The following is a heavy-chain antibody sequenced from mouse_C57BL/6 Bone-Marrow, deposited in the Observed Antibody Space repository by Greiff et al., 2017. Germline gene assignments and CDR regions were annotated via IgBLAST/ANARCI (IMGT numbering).Heavy chain of an antibody. J-gene: IGHJ4*01. CDR1: GFNIKNTY. CDR3: APIYYGNYYGMDY. CDR2: IYPANGNT. D-gene: IGHD2-1*01. Sequence: VQLQQSVAELVRPGASVKLSCTASGFNIKNTYMHWVKQRPEQGLEWIGRIYPANGNTKYAPKFQGKATITADTSSNTAYLQLSSLISEDTAIXDCAPIYYGNYYGMDYWGQGTSVTVSS. V-gene: IGHV14-3*01.